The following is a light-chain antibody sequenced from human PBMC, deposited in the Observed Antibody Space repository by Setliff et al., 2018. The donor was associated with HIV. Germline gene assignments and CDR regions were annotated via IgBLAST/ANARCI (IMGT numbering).Light chain of an antibody. Sequence: QSALTQSASVSGSPGQSITISCTGTSSDVGAYDYVSWYQKHPGKAPKLIIYEVSNRPSGVSSRFSGSKSGDTASLTISGLQAEDEADYYRSSFRRSSLSSYVFGSGTKVTVL. CDR3: SSFRRSSLSSYV. CDR2: EVS. CDR1: SSDVGAYDY. V-gene: IGLV2-14*01. J-gene: IGLJ1*01.